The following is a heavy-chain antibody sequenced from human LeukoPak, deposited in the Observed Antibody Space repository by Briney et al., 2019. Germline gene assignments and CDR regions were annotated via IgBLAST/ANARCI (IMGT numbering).Heavy chain of an antibody. Sequence: PSGTLSLTCAVSGGSISSSNWWSWVRQPPGKGLEWIGEIYHSGSTNYNPSLKSRVTISVDTSKNQFSLKLSSVTAADTAVYYCARGRSIAAAAPYWYFDLWGRGTLVTVSS. CDR2: IYHSGST. D-gene: IGHD6-13*01. V-gene: IGHV4-4*02. J-gene: IGHJ2*01. CDR3: ARGRSIAAAAPYWYFDL. CDR1: GGSISSSNW.